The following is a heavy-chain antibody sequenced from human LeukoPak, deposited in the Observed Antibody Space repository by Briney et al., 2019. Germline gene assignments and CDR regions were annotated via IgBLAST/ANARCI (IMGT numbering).Heavy chain of an antibody. Sequence: GGSLRLSCVASGFIFSSYDIHWVRQATGKGLEWVSAIGTAFDTSYAVSVKGRFTISRENAKSSLLLQMNNLRAGDTALYYCARRNWGSGGGFDIWGQGTMVTVSS. V-gene: IGHV3-13*01. CDR3: ARRNWGSGGGFDI. D-gene: IGHD7-27*01. J-gene: IGHJ3*02. CDR1: GFIFSSYD. CDR2: IGTAFDT.